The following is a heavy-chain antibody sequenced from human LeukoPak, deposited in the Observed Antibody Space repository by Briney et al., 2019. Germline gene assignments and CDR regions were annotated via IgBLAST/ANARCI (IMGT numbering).Heavy chain of an antibody. V-gene: IGHV3-74*01. D-gene: IGHD2/OR15-2a*01. CDR1: GFTFSSYW. Sequence: GGSLRLSCAASGFTFSSYWMHWVRQAPGKGRVWVSRINSDGSSTSYADSVKGRFTISRDNAKNSLYLQMDSLRAEDTAVYYCARVGGRGLSHYYYYYVDVWGKGTTVTVSS. CDR2: INSDGSST. CDR3: ARVGGRGLSHYYYYYVDV. J-gene: IGHJ6*03.